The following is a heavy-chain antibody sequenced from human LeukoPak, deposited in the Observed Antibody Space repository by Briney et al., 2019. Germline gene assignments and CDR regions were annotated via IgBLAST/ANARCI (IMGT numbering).Heavy chain of an antibody. V-gene: IGHV3-11*05. J-gene: IGHJ4*02. CDR3: VRARFTTFVYY. CDR1: GFTFKDFY. CDR2: INHLGSQT. Sequence: PGGSLGLSCAASGFTFKDFYMSWVRQAPGKGLEWVSYINHLGSQTDYADSVKGRFTISRDNARNSLSLQMNNLRVEDTAVYFCVRARFTTFVYYWGQGTLVTVSS. D-gene: IGHD3-3*01.